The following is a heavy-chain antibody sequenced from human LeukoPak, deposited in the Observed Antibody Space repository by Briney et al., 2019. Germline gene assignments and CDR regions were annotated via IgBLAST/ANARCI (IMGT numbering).Heavy chain of an antibody. CDR1: GYTFTSYY. Sequence: GASVKVSFKASGYTFTSYYMHWVRQAPGQGRKWMGIINPTTGDTTYAQKFQGRLTMTRDMSTSTVYMELSSLTSEDTAVFYCARYGFSAVWQGGWHAFDIWGQGTVVTVSS. D-gene: IGHD2-15*01. CDR3: ARYGFSAVWQGGWHAFDI. V-gene: IGHV1-46*01. J-gene: IGHJ3*02. CDR2: INPTTGDT.